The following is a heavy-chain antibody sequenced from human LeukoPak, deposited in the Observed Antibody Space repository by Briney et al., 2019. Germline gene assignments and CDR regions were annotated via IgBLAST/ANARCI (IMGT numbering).Heavy chain of an antibody. CDR3: ARDGSGWSRDY. V-gene: IGHV3-9*01. J-gene: IGHJ4*02. D-gene: IGHD6-19*01. Sequence: PGRSLRLSCAASRFTFDDYAMHWVRQAPGKGLEWVSHADSVKGRFTISRDNAKNSVYLQMNSLRVEDTGLYYCARDGSGWSRDYWGQGTLVTVSS. CDR1: RFTFDDYA.